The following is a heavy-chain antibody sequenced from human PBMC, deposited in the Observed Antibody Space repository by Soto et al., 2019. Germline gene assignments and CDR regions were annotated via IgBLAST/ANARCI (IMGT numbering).Heavy chain of an antibody. J-gene: IGHJ4*02. D-gene: IGHD4-17*01. CDR2: ISYDGSNK. Sequence: QVQLVESGGGVVQPGRSLRLSCAASGFTFSSYAMHWVRRAPGKGLEWVAVISYDGSNKYYADSVKGRFTISRDNSKNTLYLQMNSLRAEDTAVYYCASTVTTFDYWGQGTLVTVSS. V-gene: IGHV3-30-3*01. CDR1: GFTFSSYA. CDR3: ASTVTTFDY.